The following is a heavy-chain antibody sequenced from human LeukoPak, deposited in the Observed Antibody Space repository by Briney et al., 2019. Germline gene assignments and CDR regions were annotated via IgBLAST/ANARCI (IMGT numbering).Heavy chain of an antibody. D-gene: IGHD4-11*01. Sequence: SETLSLTCAVSGGSIGNSNWWSWVRQPPGKGLEWIGEVYHSGSTNYNPSLKSRVTISVDKSKNQFSLKLSSVTAADTAMYYCAGSNNYVWFDPWGQGTLVTVSS. CDR2: VYHSGST. CDR3: AGSNNYVWFDP. J-gene: IGHJ5*02. CDR1: GGSIGNSNW. V-gene: IGHV4-4*02.